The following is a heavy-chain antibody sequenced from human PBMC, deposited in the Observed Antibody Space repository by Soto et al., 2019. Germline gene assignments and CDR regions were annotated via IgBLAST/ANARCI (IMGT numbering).Heavy chain of an antibody. CDR2: VSHSGST. Sequence: PSETLSLTCAVSGYSFSIGFSWGWIRQPPGRGLEWIGSVSHSGSTYYNASLRSRVTISVDTSKNQFSLRLSSVTAADTAMYYCARDWGSGFYHFDHWGQGTLVTVSS. J-gene: IGHJ4*02. D-gene: IGHD6-19*01. CDR3: ARDWGSGFYHFDH. CDR1: GYSFSIGFS. V-gene: IGHV4-38-2*02.